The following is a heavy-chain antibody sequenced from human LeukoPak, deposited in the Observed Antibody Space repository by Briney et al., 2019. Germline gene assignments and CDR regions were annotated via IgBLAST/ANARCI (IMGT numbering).Heavy chain of an antibody. D-gene: IGHD2-15*01. CDR2: INHSGST. J-gene: IGHJ6*03. CDR1: GGSFSGYY. V-gene: IGHV4-34*01. Sequence: SETLSLTCAVYGGSFSGYYWSWIRQPPGKGLEWIGEINHSGSTNYNPSLKSRVTISVDTSKNQFSLKLSSVTAADTAVYYCARVEVVVVVAATLGYYYMDVWGKGTTVTVSS. CDR3: ARVEVVVVVAATLGYYYMDV.